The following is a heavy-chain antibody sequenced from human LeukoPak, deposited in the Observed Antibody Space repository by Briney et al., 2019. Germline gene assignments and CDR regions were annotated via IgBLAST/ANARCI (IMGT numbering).Heavy chain of an antibody. V-gene: IGHV4-59*01. J-gene: IGHJ4*02. CDR2: IFYSGST. CDR3: ARGGSSGYDPFDY. CDR1: GGSIRNYY. D-gene: IGHD5-12*01. Sequence: PSETLSLTCSVSGGSIRNYYWSWIRQPPGKGLEWIGYIFYSGSTNNNPSLKSRVTMSVDTSKNQFSLKLTSVTAADAAVYYCARGGSSGYDPFDYWGQGTLVTVSS.